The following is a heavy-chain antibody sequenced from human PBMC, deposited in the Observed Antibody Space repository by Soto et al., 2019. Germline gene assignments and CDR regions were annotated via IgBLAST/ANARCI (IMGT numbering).Heavy chain of an antibody. CDR2: ISGRGDTI. Sequence: EVQLLESGGGLVQPGGSLRLSCAASGFIFSSYAMNWVRQAPGKGLDWVSGISGRGDTIHYADSVKGRFTISRDNAQNTLYLQMNSLRAEDTAVYYCATHRYCSGEFSEGFANWGQGTLVIVSS. CDR1: GFIFSSYA. V-gene: IGHV3-23*01. CDR3: ATHRYCSGEFSEGFAN. J-gene: IGHJ4*02. D-gene: IGHD2-15*01.